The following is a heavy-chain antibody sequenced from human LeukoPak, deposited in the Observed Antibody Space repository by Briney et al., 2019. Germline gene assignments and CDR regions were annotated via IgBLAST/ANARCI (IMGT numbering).Heavy chain of an antibody. CDR3: VRVGTSSWFFYY. V-gene: IGHV3-48*04. D-gene: IGHD2-2*01. CDR2: ISASGRTK. Sequence: GGSLRLSCAASGFTFSSYSMNWVRQAPGKGLEWIAYISASGRTKYNEDSVKGRFIISRDNAKVHLQMDSLRAEDTAVYYCVRVGTSSWFFYYWGQGTLVTVSS. CDR1: GFTFSSYS. J-gene: IGHJ4*02.